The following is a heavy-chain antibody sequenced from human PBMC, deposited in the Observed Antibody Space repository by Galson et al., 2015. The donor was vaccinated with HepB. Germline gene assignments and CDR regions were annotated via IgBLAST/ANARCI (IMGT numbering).Heavy chain of an antibody. CDR3: ARDLREMATMGFDY. CDR2: TRNKANSYTT. J-gene: IGHJ4*02. V-gene: IGHV3-72*01. Sequence: SLRLSCAASGFTFSDHYMDWVRQAPGKGLEWVGRTRNKANSYTTEYAASVKGRFTISRDNSKNTLYLQMNSLRAEDTAVYYCARDLREMATMGFDYWGQGTLVTVSS. D-gene: IGHD5-24*01. CDR1: GFTFSDHY.